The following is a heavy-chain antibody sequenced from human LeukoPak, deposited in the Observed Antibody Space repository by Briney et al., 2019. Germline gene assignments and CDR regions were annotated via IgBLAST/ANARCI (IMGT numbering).Heavy chain of an antibody. CDR3: SRPPTN. Sequence: PSETLSLTCTVSGGSISRSNYYWGWIRQPPGQGLEWNGTFHYSRNTYYNPSLQSRLTISVDTSKNQFYLRLRSVTAPDTAVYSCSRPPTNWGQGTLVTASS. CDR1: GGSISRSNYY. CDR2: FHYSRNT. J-gene: IGHJ4*02. V-gene: IGHV4-39*01.